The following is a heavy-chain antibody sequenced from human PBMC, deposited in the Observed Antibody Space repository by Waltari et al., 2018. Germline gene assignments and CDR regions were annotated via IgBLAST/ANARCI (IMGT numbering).Heavy chain of an antibody. CDR1: GFTFSEFW. Sequence: EVQLVESGGGLVQPGGSLRLSCAASGFTFSEFWMSWVRQAPGKGLEWVANIKQGGSDKYYVESVKGRFTISRDNANNLLFLQMNSLRVDDTALYYCSSMDFWGKGTTVIVSS. CDR2: IKQGGSDK. J-gene: IGHJ6*03. CDR3: SSMDF. V-gene: IGHV3-7*01.